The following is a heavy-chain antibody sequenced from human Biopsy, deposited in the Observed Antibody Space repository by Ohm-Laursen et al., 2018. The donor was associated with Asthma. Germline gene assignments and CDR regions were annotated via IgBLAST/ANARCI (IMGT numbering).Heavy chain of an antibody. V-gene: IGHV3-21*01. Sequence: LRLSCAAPGFTFSSYSMKWVRQAPGKGLEWVSSISSSSSYIYYADSVKGRFTISRDNAKNSLYLQMNSLRAEDTAVYYCARDGTDMNEAMPKDYWGQGTLVTVSS. CDR1: GFTFSSYS. CDR2: ISSSSSYI. D-gene: IGHD2-2*01. CDR3: ARDGTDMNEAMPKDY. J-gene: IGHJ4*02.